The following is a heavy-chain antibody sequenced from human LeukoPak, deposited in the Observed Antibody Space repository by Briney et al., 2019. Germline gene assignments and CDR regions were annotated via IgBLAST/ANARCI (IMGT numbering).Heavy chain of an antibody. J-gene: IGHJ4*02. Sequence: PGGSLRLSCAASGFTFGSYSMNWVRQAPGKGLEWVSSISSSSSYIYYADSVKGRFTISRDNAKNSLYLQMNSLRAEDTAVYYCARSRGYSYGYTDYWGQGTLVTVSS. D-gene: IGHD5-18*01. V-gene: IGHV3-21*01. CDR3: ARSRGYSYGYTDY. CDR1: GFTFGSYS. CDR2: ISSSSSYI.